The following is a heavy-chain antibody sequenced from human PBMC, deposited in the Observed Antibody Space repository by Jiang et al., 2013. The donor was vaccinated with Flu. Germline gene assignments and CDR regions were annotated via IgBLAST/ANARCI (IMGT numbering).Heavy chain of an antibody. CDR2: IIPILGIA. V-gene: IGHV1-69*04. CDR1: GGTFSSYA. CDR3: ANSKTYYDFWSGYYKVSEDYYYGMDV. Sequence: GAEVKKPGSSVKVSCKASGGTFSSYAISWVRQAPGQGLEWMGRIIPILGIANYAQKFQGRVTITADKSTSTAYMELSSLRSEDTAVYYCANSKTYYDFWSGYYKVSEDYYYGMDVWGQGTTVTVSS. D-gene: IGHD3-3*01. J-gene: IGHJ6*02.